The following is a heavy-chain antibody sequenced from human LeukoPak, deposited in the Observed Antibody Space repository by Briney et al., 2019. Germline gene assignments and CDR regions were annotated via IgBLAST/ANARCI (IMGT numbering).Heavy chain of an antibody. CDR1: GGPISSYY. CDR3: ARALAWGDSWWYYYGMDV. V-gene: IGHV4-59*01. CDR2: IYNSGRT. J-gene: IGHJ6*02. Sequence: PSQTLSLTCTVSGGPISSYYWSWIRQPPGKGLEWIGYIYNSGRTYYNPSLKSRVTISVDTSKNQFSLNLSSLTAADTAVYYCARALAWGDSWWYYYGMDVWGQGTTVTVSS. D-gene: IGHD3/OR15-3a*01.